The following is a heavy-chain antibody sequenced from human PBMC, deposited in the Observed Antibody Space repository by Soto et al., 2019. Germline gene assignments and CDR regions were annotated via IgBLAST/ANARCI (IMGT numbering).Heavy chain of an antibody. CDR1: GFTFSIYN. Sequence: EVQLLESGGGLVQPGGSLRLSCVASGFTFSIYNMNWVRQAPGKGLEWVSVITGSGDYTNYADSVKGRFTISRDNSKNTLYLQMNSLRAEDTAVYFCAIRITSSFDYWGQGTLVTVSS. CDR3: AIRITSSFDY. J-gene: IGHJ4*02. V-gene: IGHV3-23*01. CDR2: ITGSGDYT. D-gene: IGHD1-20*01.